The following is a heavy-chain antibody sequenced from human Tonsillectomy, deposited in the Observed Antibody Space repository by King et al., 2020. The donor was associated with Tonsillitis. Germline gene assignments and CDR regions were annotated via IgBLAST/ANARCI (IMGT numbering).Heavy chain of an antibody. J-gene: IGHJ5*02. CDR3: ARDAWRSGDPEVLNWFDP. Sequence: VQLQESGPGLVKPSQTLSLTCTVSGGSISSGGYYWSWIRQHPGKGLEWIGYIYYSGSTYYNPSLKSRVTISVDTSKNQFSLKLSSVTAADTAVYYCARDAWRSGDPEVLNWFDPWGQGTLVTVSS. V-gene: IGHV4-31*03. CDR1: GGSISSGGYY. CDR2: IYYSGST. D-gene: IGHD2-15*01.